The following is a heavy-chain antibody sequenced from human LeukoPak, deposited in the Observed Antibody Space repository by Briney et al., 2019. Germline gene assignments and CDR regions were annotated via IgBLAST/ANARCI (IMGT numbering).Heavy chain of an antibody. CDR1: GGSISSGGYY. CDR3: ASLPRGSSCLDY. CDR2: IYYSGST. J-gene: IGHJ4*02. D-gene: IGHD6-13*01. Sequence: SETLSLTCTVSGGSISSGGYYWSWIRQHPGKGLEWIGYIYYSGSTYYNPSLKSRVTISVDTSKNQFSLKLSSVTAADTAVYYCASLPRGSSCLDYWGQRTLVTVSS. V-gene: IGHV4-31*03.